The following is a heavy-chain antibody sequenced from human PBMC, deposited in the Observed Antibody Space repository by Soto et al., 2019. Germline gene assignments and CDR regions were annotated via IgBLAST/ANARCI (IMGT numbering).Heavy chain of an antibody. CDR1: SFSINSRHY. Sequence: SETLSITCSVSSFSINSRHYWGWIRQPPGKGLEWIASIYNTVSTHYNPSLKSRATISLDTSQNQFSLRLNSVTAADTAIYYCARNASGRYFDYWGPGRLVTVSS. V-gene: IGHV4-38-2*02. J-gene: IGHJ4*02. CDR2: IYNTVST. D-gene: IGHD6-19*01. CDR3: ARNASGRYFDY.